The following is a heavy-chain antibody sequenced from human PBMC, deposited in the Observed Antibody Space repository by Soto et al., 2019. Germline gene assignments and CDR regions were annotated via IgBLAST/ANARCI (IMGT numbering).Heavy chain of an antibody. D-gene: IGHD2-8*01. CDR3: ARYCTNGVCYANYGMDV. Sequence: SVKVSCKASGGTFSSYAISWVRQAPGQGLEWMGGIIPIFGTANYAQKFQGRVTITADESTSTAYMELSSLRSEDTAVYYCARYCTNGVCYANYGMDVWGQGTTVTVS. J-gene: IGHJ6*02. CDR1: GGTFSSYA. V-gene: IGHV1-69*13. CDR2: IIPIFGTA.